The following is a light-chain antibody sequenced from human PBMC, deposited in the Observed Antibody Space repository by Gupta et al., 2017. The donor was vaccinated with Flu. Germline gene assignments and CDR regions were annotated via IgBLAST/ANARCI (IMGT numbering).Light chain of an antibody. Sequence: DIVMTQSPDSLAVSLGERATINCKSSRTICYSPNNKNYLAWYQQKPGQPPKLLIYWASTRESGVPDRFSGSGSGTDFTLTISSLQAEDVAVYYCQQNDHSPYAFGQGTKVDI. CDR3: QQNDHSPYA. CDR2: WAS. V-gene: IGKV4-1*01. J-gene: IGKJ2*01. CDR1: RTICYSPNNKNY.